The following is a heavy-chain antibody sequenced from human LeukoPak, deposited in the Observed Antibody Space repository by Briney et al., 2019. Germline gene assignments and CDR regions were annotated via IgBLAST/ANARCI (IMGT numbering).Heavy chain of an antibody. V-gene: IGHV4-31*03. D-gene: IGHD2-15*01. Sequence: SETLSLTCTVSGDSISSGGYYWSWIRQHPGKGLEWIVYIYYSGSTYYNPSLKSRVTISVDTSKNQFSLKLSSVTAADTAVYYCASCSGYDYYYYGMDVWGQGTTVTVSS. CDR1: GDSISSGGYY. J-gene: IGHJ6*02. CDR2: IYYSGST. CDR3: ASCSGYDYYYYGMDV.